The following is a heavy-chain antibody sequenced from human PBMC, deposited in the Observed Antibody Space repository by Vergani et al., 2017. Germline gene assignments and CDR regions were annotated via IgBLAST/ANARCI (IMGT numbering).Heavy chain of an antibody. CDR3: ARVYYDVWSGLNXFDP. CDR2: LYYSGST. CDR1: VGSISSSRYY. Sequence: QLQLQESGPGLVKPSETLSLTCPVSVGSISSSRYYCGWIPHPPGPGLVSIGSLYYSGSTYYTPSLKSRVTISVDTSKNQFSLKLSSVTAADTAVYYCARVYYDVWSGLNXFDPWGQGTLVTVSS. D-gene: IGHD3-3*01. V-gene: IGHV4-39*07. J-gene: IGHJ5*02.